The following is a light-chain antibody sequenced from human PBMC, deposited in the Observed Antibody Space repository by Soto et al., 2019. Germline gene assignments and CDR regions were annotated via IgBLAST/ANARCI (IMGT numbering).Light chain of an antibody. CDR3: QQYNSYSWT. V-gene: IGKV1-5*03. CDR2: TAS. J-gene: IGKJ1*01. CDR1: QSCSNW. Sequence: DIQMTQSPSTLSASVGDTVTITCRASQSCSNWLAWYQQKPGKAPKFLIYTASTLESGVPSRFSGSGSGTDFTLTISSLQPDDFATYYCQQYNSYSWTFGQGTKVEIK.